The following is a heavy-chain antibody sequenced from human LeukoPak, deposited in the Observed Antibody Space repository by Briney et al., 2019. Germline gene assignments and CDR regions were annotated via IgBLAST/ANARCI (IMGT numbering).Heavy chain of an antibody. CDR3: AREGRFRYFDWLLSGDYFDY. V-gene: IGHV4-34*01. CDR2: INHSGST. CDR1: GGSFRGYY. D-gene: IGHD3-9*01. J-gene: IGHJ4*02. Sequence: KPSETLSLTCAVYGGSFRGYYWSWIRQPPGKGLEWIGGINHSGSTNYNPSLKSRVTISVDTSKYQFSLKMSSVTAADTAVYFCAREGRFRYFDWLLSGDYFDYWGQGTLVTVSS.